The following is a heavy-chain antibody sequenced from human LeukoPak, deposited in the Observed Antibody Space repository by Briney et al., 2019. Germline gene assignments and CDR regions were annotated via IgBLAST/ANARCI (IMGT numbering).Heavy chain of an antibody. Sequence: SETLSLTCIVSGGSISSGDHYWSWLRQPPGKGLEWIGYIYDSGSTYYNPSLKSRVTVSVDTSKNHFSLNLSSVTAADTAMYYCARNTVTTEVWFEPWGQGTLVTVSS. CDR3: ARNTVTTEVWFEP. CDR1: GGSISSGDHY. J-gene: IGHJ5*02. CDR2: IYDSGST. D-gene: IGHD4-11*01. V-gene: IGHV4-30-4*01.